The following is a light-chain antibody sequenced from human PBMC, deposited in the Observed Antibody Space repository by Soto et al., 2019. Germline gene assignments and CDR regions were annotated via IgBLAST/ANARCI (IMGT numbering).Light chain of an antibody. CDR1: SGDVGSYVF. CDR2: EVT. V-gene: IGLV2-8*01. J-gene: IGLJ2*01. CDR3: SLYAGGNNVI. Sequence: QSALTQPPSASGSPGQSVAISCTGTSGDVGSYVFVSWYQQHPGKAPKLIIYEVTKRPSGVPDRFSGSKSGNTASLTVSGLQVEDEADYYCSLYAGGNNVIFGGGTKLTVL.